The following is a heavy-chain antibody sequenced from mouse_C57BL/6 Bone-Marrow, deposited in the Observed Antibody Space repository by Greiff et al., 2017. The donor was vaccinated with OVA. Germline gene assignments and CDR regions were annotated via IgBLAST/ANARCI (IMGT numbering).Heavy chain of an antibody. V-gene: IGHV5-2*03. J-gene: IGHJ2*01. Sequence: EVKLMESGGGLVQPGESLKLSCESNEYEFPSHDMSWVRKTPEKRLELVAAINSDGGSTYYPDTMERRFIISRDNTKNTLYLQMSSLKSEDTAMYYCARRNWDCFDYWGQGTTLTVSS. CDR2: INSDGGST. CDR3: ARRNWDCFDY. CDR1: EYEFPSHD. D-gene: IGHD4-1*01.